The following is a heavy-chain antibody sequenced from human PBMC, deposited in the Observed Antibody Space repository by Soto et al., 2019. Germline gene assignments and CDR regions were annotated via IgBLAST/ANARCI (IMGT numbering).Heavy chain of an antibody. Sequence: SETLSLTCTVSGGSISSSSYYWGRIRQPPGKGLEWIGSIYYSGSTYYNPSLKSRVTISVDTSKNQFSLKLSSVTAADTAVYYCARLNADIAVAAGRIDYWGQGTLVTVSS. CDR1: GGSISSSSYY. CDR2: IYYSGST. V-gene: IGHV4-39*01. D-gene: IGHD6-19*01. CDR3: ARLNADIAVAAGRIDY. J-gene: IGHJ4*02.